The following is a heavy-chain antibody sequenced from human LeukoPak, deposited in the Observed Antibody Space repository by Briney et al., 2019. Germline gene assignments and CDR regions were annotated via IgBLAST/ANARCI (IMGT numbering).Heavy chain of an antibody. Sequence: GGFLRLSCAASGFTFSSYSMNWVRQAPGKGLEWVSSISSSSSYIYYADSVKGRFTISRDNAKNSLYLQMNSLRAEDTAVYYCARDQDIVVVPAARIDYWGQGTLVTVSS. J-gene: IGHJ4*02. CDR3: ARDQDIVVVPAARIDY. CDR2: ISSSSSYI. V-gene: IGHV3-21*01. D-gene: IGHD2-2*01. CDR1: GFTFSSYS.